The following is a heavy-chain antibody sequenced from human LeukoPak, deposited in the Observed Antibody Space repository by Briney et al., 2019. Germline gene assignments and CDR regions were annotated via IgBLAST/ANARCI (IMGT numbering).Heavy chain of an antibody. CDR2: ISAYNGNT. Sequence: ASVKVSCKASGYTFTSYGISWVRQAPGQGLEWMGWISAYNGNTNYAQKFQGRVTMTRNTSISTAYMELSSLRSEDTAVYYCARMVASSSWYGSPVLTYWFDPWGQGTLVTVSS. J-gene: IGHJ5*02. D-gene: IGHD6-13*01. CDR1: GYTFTSYG. CDR3: ARMVASSSWYGSPVLTYWFDP. V-gene: IGHV1-18*01.